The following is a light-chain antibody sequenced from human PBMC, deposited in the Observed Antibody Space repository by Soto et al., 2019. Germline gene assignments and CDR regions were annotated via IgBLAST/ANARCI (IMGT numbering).Light chain of an antibody. J-gene: IGKJ3*01. CDR1: QSVSSY. V-gene: IGKV3-15*01. CDR3: QQYNNWPRT. CDR2: DAS. Sequence: EIVVTQSPATLSVSPGERATLSCRASQSVSSYLAWYQQKPGQAPRLLIFDASTRATGIPARFSGSESGTEFTLTISSLQSEDFAVYYCQQYNNWPRTFGPGTKVDIK.